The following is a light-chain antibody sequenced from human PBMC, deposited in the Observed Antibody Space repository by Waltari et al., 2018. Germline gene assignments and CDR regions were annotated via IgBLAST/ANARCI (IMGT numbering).Light chain of an antibody. CDR2: DVN. Sequence: QSALTQPASVSGSPGQSITISCTGTSSDVGGNNYVCWYQQHPGKAPKLMIYDVNQRPGKAGVETTTPSKQSNPASLTIAGLQAEDEADYYCASYTTSSTWVFGGGTKLTVL. CDR1: SSDVGGNNY. CDR3: ASYTTSSTWV. J-gene: IGLJ3*02. V-gene: IGLV2-14*01.